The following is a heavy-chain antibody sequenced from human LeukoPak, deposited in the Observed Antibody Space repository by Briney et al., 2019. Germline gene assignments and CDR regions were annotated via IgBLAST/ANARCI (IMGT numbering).Heavy chain of an antibody. CDR3: ARHGGRERWLTYYFDY. J-gene: IGHJ4*02. CDR1: GGSFSGYY. CDR2: INHSGST. D-gene: IGHD5-24*01. V-gene: IGHV4-34*01. Sequence: SETLSLTCAVYGGSFSGYYWSWIRQPPGKGLEWIGEINHSGSTNYNPSLKSRVTISVDTSKNQFSLKLSSVTAADTAVYYCARHGGRERWLTYYFDYWGQGTLVTVSS.